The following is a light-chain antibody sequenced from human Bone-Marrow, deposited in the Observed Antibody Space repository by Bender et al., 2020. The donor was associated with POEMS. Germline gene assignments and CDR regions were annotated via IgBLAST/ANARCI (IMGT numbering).Light chain of an antibody. V-gene: IGLV2-23*02. J-gene: IGLJ3*02. CDR1: SSDVGTYNL. CDR3: CSSAGDRTWV. Sequence: QSALPQPASVSGSPGQSVTISCTGTSSDVGTYNLVSWYQHHPGKAPKLMIYEVIKRPSGVSNRFSGSKSGNTASLTISGLQAEDEADYYCCSSAGDRTWVFGGGTKLTVL. CDR2: EVI.